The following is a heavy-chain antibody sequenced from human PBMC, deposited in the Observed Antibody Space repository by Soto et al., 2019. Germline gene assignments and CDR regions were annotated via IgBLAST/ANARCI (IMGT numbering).Heavy chain of an antibody. CDR1: GGSISSGGYY. CDR2: IYYSGST. J-gene: IGHJ6*02. Sequence: SETLSLTCTVSGGSISSGGYYWSWIRQHPGKGLEWIGYIYYSGSTYYNPSLKSRVTISVDTSKNQFSLKLSSVTAADTAVYYCARYNSSSLYYHYYGMDVWGQGTTVTVSS. V-gene: IGHV4-31*03. CDR3: ARYNSSSLYYHYYGMDV. D-gene: IGHD6-6*01.